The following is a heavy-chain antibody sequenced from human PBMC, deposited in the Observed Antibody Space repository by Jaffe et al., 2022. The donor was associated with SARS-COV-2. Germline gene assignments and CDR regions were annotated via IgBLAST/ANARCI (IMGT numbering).Heavy chain of an antibody. V-gene: IGHV4-39*01. CDR3: ARRRSSSWMGMDV. D-gene: IGHD6-13*01. CDR1: GGSISSSSYY. CDR2: IYYSGST. Sequence: QLQLQESGPGLVKPSETLSLTCTVSGGSISSSSYYWGWIRQPPGKGLEWIGSIYYSGSTYYNPSLKSRVTISVDTSKNQFSLKLSSVTAADTAVYYCARRRSSSWMGMDVWGQGTTVTVSS. J-gene: IGHJ6*02.